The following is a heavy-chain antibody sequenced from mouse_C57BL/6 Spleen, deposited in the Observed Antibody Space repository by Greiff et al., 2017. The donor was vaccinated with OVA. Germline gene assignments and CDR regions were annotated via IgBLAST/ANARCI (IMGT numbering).Heavy chain of an antibody. CDR2: IDPSDSYT. V-gene: IGHV1-50*01. Sequence: VKLQQPGAELVKPGASVKLSCKASGYTFTSYWMQWVKQRPGQGLEWIGEIDPSDSYTNYNQKFKGKATLTVDTSSSTAYMQLSSLTSEDSAVYYCARPALDGYYFDYWGQGTTLTVSS. J-gene: IGHJ2*01. CDR3: ARPALDGYYFDY. D-gene: IGHD2-3*01. CDR1: GYTFTSYW.